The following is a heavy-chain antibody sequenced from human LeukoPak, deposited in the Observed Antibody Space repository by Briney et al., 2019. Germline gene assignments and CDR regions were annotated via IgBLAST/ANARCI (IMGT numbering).Heavy chain of an antibody. CDR1: GYTFTSYY. D-gene: IGHD2-21*02. CDR3: ARGRWPGGGDWSVDY. Sequence: GASVKVSCKSSGYTFTSYYMHWVGQAPGQGLEWMGLLNPIGGSTSYAQKFQGRVTMTRDTSTNTVYMELSSLRSEDTALYYCARGRWPGGGDWSVDYWGQGTLVTVSS. J-gene: IGHJ4*02. V-gene: IGHV1-46*01. CDR2: LNPIGGST.